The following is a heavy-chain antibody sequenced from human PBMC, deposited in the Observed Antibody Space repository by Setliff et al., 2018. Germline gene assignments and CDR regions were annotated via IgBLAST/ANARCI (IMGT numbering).Heavy chain of an antibody. CDR2: VFFTGDT. V-gene: IGHV4-59*01. CDR1: GDSINDYY. CDR3: ARGGYYNFWSGSYWFDP. J-gene: IGHJ5*02. D-gene: IGHD3-3*01. Sequence: SETLSLTCTVSGDSINDYYWSWIRQPPGKGLEWIGYVFFTGDTDYNPSLGSRVTISVDTSKNQFSLKLSSVTAADTAVYYCARGGYYNFWSGSYWFDPWGQGTLVTVSS.